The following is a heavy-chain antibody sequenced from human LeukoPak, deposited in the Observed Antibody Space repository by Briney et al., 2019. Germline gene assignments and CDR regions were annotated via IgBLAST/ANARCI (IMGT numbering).Heavy chain of an antibody. J-gene: IGHJ3*01. D-gene: IGHD4-17*01. CDR3: VSSDGAYRTFAV. Sequence: GGSLRLSCAASGFTLSDYHMNWVRQAPGKGLEWVSFMSGDSTNIYYADSVKGRFTISRDNAKNSLYLQMNSLRVEDTAVYYCVSSDGAYRTFAVWGQGTMVTVSS. CDR1: GFTLSDYH. CDR2: MSGDSTNI. V-gene: IGHV3-21*01.